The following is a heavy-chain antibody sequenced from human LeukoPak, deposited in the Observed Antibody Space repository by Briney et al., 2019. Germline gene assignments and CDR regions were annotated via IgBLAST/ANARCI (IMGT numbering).Heavy chain of an antibody. Sequence: SETLSLTCTVSGGSISSGGYYWSWIRQPPGKGLEWIGYIYYSGSTNYNPSLKSRVTISVDTSKNQFSLKLSSVTAADTAVYYCARLVIEGSQFYYYGMDVWGQGPRSPSP. CDR1: GGSISSGGYY. V-gene: IGHV4-61*08. CDR3: ARLVIEGSQFYYYGMDV. J-gene: IGHJ6*02. D-gene: IGHD3-22*01. CDR2: IYYSGST.